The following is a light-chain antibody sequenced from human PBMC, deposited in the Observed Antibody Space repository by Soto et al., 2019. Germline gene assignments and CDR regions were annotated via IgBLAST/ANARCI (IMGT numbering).Light chain of an antibody. CDR2: AAS. CDR3: QKYNSAPKT. V-gene: IGKV1-27*01. CDR1: QGISNY. J-gene: IGKJ1*01. Sequence: DIQMTQSPSSLSASVGDRVTITCRASQGISNYLAWYQQKPGEVPKLLIYAASTLHSGVPSRFSGSGSGTEVTLTISSLQPEDGATYYCQKYNSAPKTFGQGTKV.